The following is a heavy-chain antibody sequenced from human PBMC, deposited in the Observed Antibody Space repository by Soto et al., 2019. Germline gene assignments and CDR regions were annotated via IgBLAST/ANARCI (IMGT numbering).Heavy chain of an antibody. CDR3: AKEGDYGDYDGETGFDS. CDR1: GFTFFAYW. V-gene: IGHV3-74*01. CDR2: INSDGSHT. J-gene: IGHJ5*01. Sequence: EVQLVESGGGLVQPGGSLRLSCAASGFTFFAYWIHWVRQVPGKGLVWVSRINSDGSHTSYADSVRGRFTISRDNSKNTVYLHMNSLTAEDTAVYYCAKEGDYGDYDGETGFDSWGQGSLVTVSS. D-gene: IGHD4-17*01.